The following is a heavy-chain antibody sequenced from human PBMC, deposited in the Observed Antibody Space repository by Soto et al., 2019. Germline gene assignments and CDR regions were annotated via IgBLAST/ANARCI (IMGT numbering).Heavy chain of an antibody. CDR2: IGTAGDT. D-gene: IGHD3-22*01. CDR1: GFTFSSYD. Sequence: GGSLRLSCAASGFTFSSYDMHWVRQATGKGLEWVSAIGTAGDTYYPGSVKGRFTISRENAKNSLYLQMNSLRAGDTAVYYCARASSGYYSDAFDIWGQGTMVTVSS. J-gene: IGHJ3*02. V-gene: IGHV3-13*04. CDR3: ARASSGYYSDAFDI.